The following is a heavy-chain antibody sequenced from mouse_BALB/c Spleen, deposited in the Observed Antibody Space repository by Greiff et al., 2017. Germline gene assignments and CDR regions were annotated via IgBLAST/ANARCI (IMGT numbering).Heavy chain of an antibody. V-gene: IGHV3-8*02. CDR2: ISYSGST. Sequence: EVMLVESGPSLVKPSQTLSLTCSVTGDSITSGYWNWIRKFPGNKLEYMGYISYSGSTYYNPSLKSRISITRDTSKNQYYLQLNSVTTEDTATYYCARAYYGNFYAMDYWGQGTSVTVSS. D-gene: IGHD2-10*01. CDR3: ARAYYGNFYAMDY. CDR1: GDSITSGY. J-gene: IGHJ4*01.